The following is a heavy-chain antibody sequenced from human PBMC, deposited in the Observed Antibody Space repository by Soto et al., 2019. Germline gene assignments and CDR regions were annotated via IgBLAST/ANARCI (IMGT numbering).Heavy chain of an antibody. CDR1: GFSFTHYW. V-gene: IGHV5-51*01. D-gene: IGHD2-2*01. CDR2: IYPSDSAT. CDR3: ARGSLTGGTPSAELEP. Sequence: GESLKISCQGSGFSFTHYWIGWVRQVPGKGLEWMGVIYPSDSATRYNPSFQGQVAMSTDPSISTAYLQWSRLKASDTAIYFCARGSLTGGTPSAELEPCGQGTQVTVSS. J-gene: IGHJ5*02.